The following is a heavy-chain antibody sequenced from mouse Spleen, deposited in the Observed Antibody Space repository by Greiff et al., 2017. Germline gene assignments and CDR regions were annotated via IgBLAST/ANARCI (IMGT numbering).Heavy chain of an antibody. CDR1: GFTFSDFY. V-gene: IGHV7-1*01. CDR2: SRNKANDYTT. J-gene: IGHJ2*01. CDR3: ARDAGSGYGFDY. Sequence: EVQVVESGGGSVQAGRSLRLSCATSGFTFSDFYMEWVRQAPGKGLEWIAASRNKANDYTTEYSASVKGRFIVSRDTSQSILYLQMNALRAEDTAIYYCARDAGSGYGFDYWGQGTTLTVSS. D-gene: IGHD3-1*01.